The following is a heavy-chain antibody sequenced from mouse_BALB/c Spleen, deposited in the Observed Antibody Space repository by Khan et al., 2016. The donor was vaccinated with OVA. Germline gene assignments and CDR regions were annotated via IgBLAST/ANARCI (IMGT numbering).Heavy chain of an antibody. J-gene: IGHJ3*01. CDR3: VNHGSSSAWFTY. Sequence: QVQLQQSGAELAKPGASVKMSCRASGYTFTNYWMHWIKQRPGQGLEWIGYINPNTDYTEYNQKFKDKATLTADKSSSTAYMQLTSLTSEDSALYYGVNHGSSSAWFTYWGQGTLVTVSA. CDR2: INPNTDYT. D-gene: IGHD1-1*01. V-gene: IGHV1-7*01. CDR1: GYTFTNYW.